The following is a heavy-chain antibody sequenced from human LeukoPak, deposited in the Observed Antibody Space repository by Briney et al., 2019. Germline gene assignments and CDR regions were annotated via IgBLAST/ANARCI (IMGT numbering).Heavy chain of an antibody. CDR2: INTSGGRT. D-gene: IGHD5-24*01. Sequence: ASVKVSCKASGYTFTSYYMNWVRQAPGQGLEWMGIINTSGGRTTYAQKFQGRVTMTRDTSTSTVYMELSSLRSEDTAVYYCASLTVEMATSLWGQGTLVTVSS. J-gene: IGHJ4*02. CDR1: GYTFTSYY. V-gene: IGHV1-46*01. CDR3: ASLTVEMATSL.